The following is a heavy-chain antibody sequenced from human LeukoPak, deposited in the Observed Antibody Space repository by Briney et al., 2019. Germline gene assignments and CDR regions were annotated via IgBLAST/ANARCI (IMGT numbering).Heavy chain of an antibody. CDR3: AREGLNMVRGVIPKEAWGWFDP. D-gene: IGHD3-10*01. Sequence: SETLSLTCTVSGYSISSGYYWGWIRQPPGKGLEWIVSLYHSGRTSYNPSLKSRVTISVDTSKNRFSLKLSSVTAADTAVYYCAREGLNMVRGVIPKEAWGWFDPWGQGTLVTVSS. V-gene: IGHV4-38-2*02. CDR1: GYSISSGYY. CDR2: LYHSGRT. J-gene: IGHJ5*02.